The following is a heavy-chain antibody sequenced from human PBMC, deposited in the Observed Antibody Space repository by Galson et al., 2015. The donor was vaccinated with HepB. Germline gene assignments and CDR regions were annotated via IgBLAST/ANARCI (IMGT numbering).Heavy chain of an antibody. CDR3: ARGCSGGSCYWANYYGMDV. CDR1: GYTFTGYY. CDR2: INPNSGGT. D-gene: IGHD2-15*01. Sequence: SVKISCRASGYTFTGYYMHWVRQAPGQGLEWMGWINPNSGGTNYAQKFQGRVTMTRDTSISTAYMELSRLRSDDTAVYYCARGCSGGSCYWANYYGMDVWGQGTTVTVSS. J-gene: IGHJ6*02. V-gene: IGHV1-2*02.